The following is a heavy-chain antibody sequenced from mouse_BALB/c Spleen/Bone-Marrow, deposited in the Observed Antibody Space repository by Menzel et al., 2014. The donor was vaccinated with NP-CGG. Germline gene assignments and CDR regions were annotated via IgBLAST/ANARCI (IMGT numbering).Heavy chain of an antibody. J-gene: IGHJ1*01. CDR1: GFTFNTYA. CDR2: IRSKSNYYST. V-gene: IGHV10-1*02. CDR3: MKRMDWLFDV. D-gene: IGHD2-3*01. Sequence: VMLVESGGGLVRPTGSLRLSCAAYGFTFNTYAMSWVRQAPGKGLEWVARIRSKSNYYSTHYADSVKESFTISRDDSRNILYLQMNNFKTEYVAMYYCMKRMDWLFDVWGAGTTVTVSP.